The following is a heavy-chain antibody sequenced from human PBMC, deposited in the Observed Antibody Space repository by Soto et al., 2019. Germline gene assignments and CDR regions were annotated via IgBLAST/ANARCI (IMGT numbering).Heavy chain of an antibody. J-gene: IGHJ6*02. Sequence: ASVKVSCKASGYTFTSYGISWVRQAPGQGLEWMGWISAYNGNTNYAQKLQGRVTMTTDTSTSTAYMELRSLRSDDTAVYYCARDHVVGPTHYYYYGMDVWGQGTTVTVSS. D-gene: IGHD1-26*01. CDR2: ISAYNGNT. CDR1: GYTFTSYG. V-gene: IGHV1-18*01. CDR3: ARDHVVGPTHYYYYGMDV.